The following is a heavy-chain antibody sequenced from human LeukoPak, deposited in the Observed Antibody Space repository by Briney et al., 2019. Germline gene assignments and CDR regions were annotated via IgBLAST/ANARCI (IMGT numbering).Heavy chain of an antibody. CDR2: IYHSGST. J-gene: IGHJ4*02. V-gene: IGHV4-38-2*02. CDR1: GYSISSGYY. Sequence: PSETLSLTCTVSGYSISSGYYWGWVRQPPGKGLEWIGSIYHSGSTYYNPSLKSRVTISLDKSKNQFSLKFASVTAADTAVYHCARAPPYYGFWSGSYFDYWGRGNMVTVS. D-gene: IGHD3-3*01. CDR3: ARAPPYYGFWSGSYFDY.